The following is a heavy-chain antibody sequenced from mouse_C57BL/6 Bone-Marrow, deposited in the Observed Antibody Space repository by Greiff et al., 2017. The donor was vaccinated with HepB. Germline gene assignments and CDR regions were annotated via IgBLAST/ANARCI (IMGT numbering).Heavy chain of an antibody. V-gene: IGHV1-26*01. Sequence: EVQLQQSGPELVKPGASVKISCKASGYTFTDYYMNWVKQSHGKSLEWIGDINPNNGGTSYNQKFKGKATLTVDKSSSTAYMELRSLTSEDSAVYYCARSGCVRYFDYWGQGTTLTVSS. J-gene: IGHJ2*01. CDR3: ARSGCVRYFDY. CDR2: INPNNGGT. CDR1: GYTFTDYY. D-gene: IGHD1-1*01.